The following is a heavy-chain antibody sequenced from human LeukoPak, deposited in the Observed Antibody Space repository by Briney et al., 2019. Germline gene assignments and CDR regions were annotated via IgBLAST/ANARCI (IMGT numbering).Heavy chain of an antibody. V-gene: IGHV4-34*01. CDR1: GGSFGGYY. CDR2: INHSGST. CDR3: AREGFCTNGVCLPPPSAFWFDP. Sequence: SETLSLTCAVYGGSFGGYYWSWIRQPPGKGLEWIGEINHSGSTNYNPSLKSRVTISVDTSKNQFSLKLSPVTAADTAVYYCAREGFCTNGVCLPPPSAFWFDPWGQGTLVTVSS. J-gene: IGHJ5*02. D-gene: IGHD2-8*01.